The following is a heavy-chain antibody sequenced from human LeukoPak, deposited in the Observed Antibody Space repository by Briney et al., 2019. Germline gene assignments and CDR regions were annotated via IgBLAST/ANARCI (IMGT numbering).Heavy chain of an antibody. CDR1: GGSISSYY. D-gene: IGHD6-19*01. CDR2: IYYSGST. V-gene: IGHV4-59*01. CDR3: ARDPGSFLSNSGWLNWFDP. Sequence: SETLSLTCTVSGGSISSYYWSWIRQPPGKGLEWIGNIYYSGSTNYNPSLKSRVTISVDTSKNQFSLKLSSVTAADTAVYYCARDPGSFLSNSGWLNWFDPWGQGTLVTVSS. J-gene: IGHJ5*02.